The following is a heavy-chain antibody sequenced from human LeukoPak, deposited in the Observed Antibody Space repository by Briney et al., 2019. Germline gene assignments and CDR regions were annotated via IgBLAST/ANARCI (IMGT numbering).Heavy chain of an antibody. CDR2: IRYDGSDK. CDR1: RFTFSNFG. CDR3: ARDLTNIYTSGSTYDAFDI. D-gene: IGHD5-12*01. V-gene: IGHV3-30*02. J-gene: IGHJ3*02. Sequence: GGSLRLSCAASRFTFSNFGMHWVRQAPGKGLEWVSFIRYDGSDKYYTDSVKGRFTISRDNSKNTLYLQMNSLRGEDTAVYYCARDLTNIYTSGSTYDAFDIWGQGTMVTVSS.